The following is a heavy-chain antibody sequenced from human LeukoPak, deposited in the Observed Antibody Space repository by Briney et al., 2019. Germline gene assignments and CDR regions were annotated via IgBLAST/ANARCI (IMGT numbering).Heavy chain of an antibody. D-gene: IGHD5-18*01. CDR1: GFTFSSFW. CDR3: AKALAMVSAFDY. V-gene: IGHV3-30*02. J-gene: IGHJ4*02. CDR2: IRYDGSNK. Sequence: GGSLRLSCAASGFTFSSFWMNWVRQAPGKGLEWVAFIRYDGSNKYYADSVKGRFTISRDNSKNTLYLQMNSLRAEDTAVYYCAKALAMVSAFDYWGQGTLVTVSS.